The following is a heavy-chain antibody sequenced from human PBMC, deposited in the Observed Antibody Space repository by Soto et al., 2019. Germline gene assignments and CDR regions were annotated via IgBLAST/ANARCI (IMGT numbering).Heavy chain of an antibody. Sequence: GASLKVSCKASGYTFTRYGISWVRQAPGQGLEWMGWISAYNGNTNYAQKLQGRVTMTTDTSTSTAYMELRSLRSDDTAVYYCARDGSSGYDYNYYYYGMDVWGQGTTVTVSS. CDR3: ARDGSSGYDYNYYYYGMDV. J-gene: IGHJ6*02. D-gene: IGHD5-12*01. CDR2: ISAYNGNT. CDR1: GYTFTRYG. V-gene: IGHV1-18*04.